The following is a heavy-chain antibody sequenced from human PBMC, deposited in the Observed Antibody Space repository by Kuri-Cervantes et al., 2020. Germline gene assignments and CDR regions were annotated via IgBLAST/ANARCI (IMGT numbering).Heavy chain of an antibody. CDR2: VYHSGSS. Sequence: SETLSLTCAVSGYPLNNGYFWGWIRQPPGKGLEWIGSVYHSGSSNYNPSLKSRVTISVDTSKNQFSLKLNSVTAADTALYYCVRTYYYDSSGYYPGGFDYWGQGTLVTVSS. CDR1: GYPLNNGYF. CDR3: VRTYYYDSSGYYPGGFDY. V-gene: IGHV4-38-2*01. J-gene: IGHJ4*02. D-gene: IGHD3-22*01.